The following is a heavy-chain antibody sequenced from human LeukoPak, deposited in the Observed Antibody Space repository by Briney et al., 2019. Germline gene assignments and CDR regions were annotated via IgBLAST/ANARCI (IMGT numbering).Heavy chain of an antibody. J-gene: IGHJ5*02. CDR3: ARWAATGAPEYNWFDP. V-gene: IGHV4-34*01. CDR1: GGSFSGYY. D-gene: IGHD6-25*01. CDR2: VNHSGST. Sequence: SETLSLTCAVYGGSFSGYYWSWIRQPPGKGLEWIGEVNHSGSTNYNPSLKSRVTISVDTSKNQFSLKLSSVTAADTAVYYCARWAATGAPEYNWFDPWGQGTLVTVSS.